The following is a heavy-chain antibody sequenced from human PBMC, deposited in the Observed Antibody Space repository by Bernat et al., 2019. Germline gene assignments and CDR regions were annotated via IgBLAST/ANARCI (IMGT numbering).Heavy chain of an antibody. V-gene: IGHV4-34*01. CDR1: GGSFSGYY. Sequence: QVQLQQWGAGLLKPSETLSLTCAVYGGSFSGYYWSWIRQPPGKGLEWIGEINHSGNANDNPSLKSRVTISVDTSKNQFSLKLSSVTAADTAVYYCARAFLAEDRSRAIDYWGEGTLVTVSS. J-gene: IGHJ4*02. CDR3: ARAFLAEDRSRAIDY. D-gene: IGHD2/OR15-2a*01. CDR2: INHSGNA.